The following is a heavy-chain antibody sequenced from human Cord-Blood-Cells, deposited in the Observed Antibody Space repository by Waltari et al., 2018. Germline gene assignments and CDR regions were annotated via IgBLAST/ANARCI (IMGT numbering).Heavy chain of an antibody. V-gene: IGHV3-30*03. D-gene: IGHD6-13*01. CDR1: SSYG. CDR2: ISYDGSNK. CDR3: ARDSAAAGLNWFDP. J-gene: IGHJ5*02. Sequence: SSYGMHWVRQAPGKGLEWVAVISYDGSNKYYADSVKGRFTISRDNSKNTLYLQMNSLRADDTAVYYCARDSAAAGLNWFDPWGQGTLVTVSS.